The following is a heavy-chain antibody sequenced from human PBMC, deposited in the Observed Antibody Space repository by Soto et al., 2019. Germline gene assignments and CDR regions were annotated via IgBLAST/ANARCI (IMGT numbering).Heavy chain of an antibody. D-gene: IGHD3-10*01. CDR1: GFTFGDYA. CDR2: IRSKAYGGTT. CDR3: TRHRRLWFGEAYYYYYMDV. Sequence: GGSLRLSCTASGFTFGDYAMSWFRQAPGKGLEWVGFIRSKAYGGTTEYAASVKGRFTISRDDSKSIAYLQMNSLKTEDTAVYYCTRHRRLWFGEAYYYYYMDVWGKGTTVTVSS. J-gene: IGHJ6*03. V-gene: IGHV3-49*03.